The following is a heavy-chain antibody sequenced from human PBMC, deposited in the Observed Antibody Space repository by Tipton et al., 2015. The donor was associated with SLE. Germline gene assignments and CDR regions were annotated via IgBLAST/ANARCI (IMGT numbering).Heavy chain of an antibody. CDR3: AKDLLYSTGVFDV. CDR2: ISWGGGSI. V-gene: IGHV3-9*01. CDR1: GFIFDDFA. D-gene: IGHD6-19*01. Sequence: RSLRLSCSASGFIFDDFAMHWVRQAPGKGLEWISGISWGGGSIDYADSVKGRFTTSRDNTKNSIYLQMNNLRPEDTALYYCAKDLLYSTGVFDVWGEGTMVIVSS. J-gene: IGHJ3*01.